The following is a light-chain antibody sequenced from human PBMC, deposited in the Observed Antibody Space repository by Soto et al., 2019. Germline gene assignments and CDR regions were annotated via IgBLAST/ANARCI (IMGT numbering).Light chain of an antibody. Sequence: IPVTQDPFSLSAIVGDRSNITFRASQSITTYLNWYRQKPGKAPKLLIYAASSLQSGVPSRFSGSGSETEFTLSISSLQPEDFATYFCQQIYSATLTFGGGTKVDIK. CDR1: QSITTY. CDR2: AAS. J-gene: IGKJ4*01. CDR3: QQIYSATLT. V-gene: IGKV1-39*01.